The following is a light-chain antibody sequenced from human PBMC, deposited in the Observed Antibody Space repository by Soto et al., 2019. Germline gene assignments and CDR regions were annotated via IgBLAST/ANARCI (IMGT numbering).Light chain of an antibody. Sequence: QSALTQPASVSGSPGQSITISCTGTSGDIGSYNRVSWYQQHPGKAPKLIIYEVTDRPSGVSNRFSGSKSGNTASLTISGLQAEVEAEYYCSSYTNINTRACVFGTGTKLTV. V-gene: IGLV2-14*01. CDR1: SGDIGSYNR. CDR3: SSYTNINTRACV. CDR2: EVT. J-gene: IGLJ1*01.